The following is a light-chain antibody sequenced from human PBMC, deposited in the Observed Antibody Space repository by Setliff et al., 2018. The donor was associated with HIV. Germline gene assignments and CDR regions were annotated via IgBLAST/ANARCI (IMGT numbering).Light chain of an antibody. CDR1: SSDVGSSNL. J-gene: IGLJ1*01. CDR2: EVS. Sequence: QSALAQPASVSGSPGQSITISCTGTSSDVGSSNLVSWYQQHPGKAPRLMIYEVSHRPSGVPDRFSGSKSGDTASLTISGLQSEDEADYYCCSYAGTDTYIFGSGTKVTVL. CDR3: CSYAGTDTYI. V-gene: IGLV2-23*02.